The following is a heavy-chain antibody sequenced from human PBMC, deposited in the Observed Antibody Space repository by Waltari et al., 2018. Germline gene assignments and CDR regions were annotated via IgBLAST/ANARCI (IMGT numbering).Heavy chain of an antibody. V-gene: IGHV4-4*07. D-gene: IGHD3-10*01. CDR2: IYTSGST. CDR3: ARTMVRGVITYYFDY. J-gene: IGHJ4*02. CDR1: GGSISSYY. Sequence: QVQLQESGPGLVKPSETLSLTCTVSGGSISSYYWSWTPQPAGKGLEWIGRIYTSGSTNYNPSLKSRVTMSVDTSKNQFSLKLSSVTAADTAVYYCARTMVRGVITYYFDYWGQGTLVTVSS.